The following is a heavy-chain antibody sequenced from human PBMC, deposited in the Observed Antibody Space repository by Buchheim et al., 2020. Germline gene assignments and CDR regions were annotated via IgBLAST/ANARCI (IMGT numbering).Heavy chain of an antibody. D-gene: IGHD2-2*01. V-gene: IGHV1-8*01. CDR2: MNPNSGNT. J-gene: IGHJ6*03. CDR1: GYTFTSYD. CDR3: ARAIRGRCSSTSCRSYYYYYYMDV. Sequence: QVQLVQPGAEVKKPGASVKVSCKASGYTFTSYDINWVRQATGQGLEWMGWMNPNSGNTGYAQKFQGRVTMTRNTSISTAYMELSSLRSEDTAVYYCARAIRGRCSSTSCRSYYYYYYMDVWGKGTT.